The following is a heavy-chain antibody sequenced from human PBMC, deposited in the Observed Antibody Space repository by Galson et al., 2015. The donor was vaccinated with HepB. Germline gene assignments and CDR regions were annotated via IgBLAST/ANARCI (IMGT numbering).Heavy chain of an antibody. D-gene: IGHD6-13*01. Sequence: SLRLSCAASGFTFSSYAMSWVRQAPGKGLEWVSAISGSGGSTYYADSVKGRFTISRDNSKNTLYLQMNSLRPEDTAVFYCARTSGSSWFLSPNCDHWGQGTLVTVSS. CDR2: ISGSGGST. V-gene: IGHV3-23*01. CDR3: ARTSGSSWFLSPNCDH. J-gene: IGHJ4*02. CDR1: GFTFSSYA.